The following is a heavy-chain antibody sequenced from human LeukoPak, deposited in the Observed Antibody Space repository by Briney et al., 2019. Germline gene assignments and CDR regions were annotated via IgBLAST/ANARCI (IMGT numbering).Heavy chain of an antibody. D-gene: IGHD2-2*01. CDR1: GGSISSSSYY. Sequence: PSETLSLTCTVSGGSISSSSYYWGWIRQPPGKGLEWIGSIYYSGSTYYNPSPKSRVTISVDTSKNQFSLKLSSVTAADTAVYYCARQLGYCSSTSCYADKVDYWGQGTLVTVSS. V-gene: IGHV4-39*01. CDR2: IYYSGST. J-gene: IGHJ4*02. CDR3: ARQLGYCSSTSCYADKVDY.